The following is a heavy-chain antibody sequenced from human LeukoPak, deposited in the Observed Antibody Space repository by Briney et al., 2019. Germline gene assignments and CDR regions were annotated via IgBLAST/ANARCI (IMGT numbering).Heavy chain of an antibody. CDR3: ARGYARGAFDI. Sequence: GGSLRLSCAASGFTVSSNYMSWVRKAPGKGLEWVSVIYSGGSTYYADSVKGRFTISRDNSKNTLYLQMNSLRAEDTAVYYCARGYARGAFDIWGQGTMVTVSS. D-gene: IGHD2-2*01. CDR1: GFTVSSNY. J-gene: IGHJ3*02. CDR2: IYSGGST. V-gene: IGHV3-66*02.